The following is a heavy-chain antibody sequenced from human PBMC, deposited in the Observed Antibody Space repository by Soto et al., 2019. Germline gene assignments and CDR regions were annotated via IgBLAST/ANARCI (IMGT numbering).Heavy chain of an antibody. CDR3: ATSLGDDSSGPIDY. D-gene: IGHD3-22*01. CDR2: IIPIFGTA. V-gene: IGHV1-69*13. Sequence: ASVKVSCKASGGTFSNYALSWVRQAPGQGLEWMGVIIPIFGTANYAQKFQGRVTITADESTSTAYMELSSLRSEDTAVYYCATSLGDDSSGPIDYWGQGTPVTVSS. CDR1: GGTFSNYA. J-gene: IGHJ4*02.